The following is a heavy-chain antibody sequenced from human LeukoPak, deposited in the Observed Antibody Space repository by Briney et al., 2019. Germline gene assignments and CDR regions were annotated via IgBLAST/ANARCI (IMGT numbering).Heavy chain of an antibody. CDR2: IIGSSNTI. V-gene: IGHV3-48*03. D-gene: IGHD4-17*01. CDR3: ARGPNTDYGRRYYYYMDV. Sequence: GGSLRLSCAASGFTFSSYEMNWVRQAPGKGLEWLAYIIGSSNTIYYADSVKGRFTISRDNAKNSLYLQMNSLRAEDTAVYYCARGPNTDYGRRYYYYMDVWGKGTTVTVSS. J-gene: IGHJ6*03. CDR1: GFTFSSYE.